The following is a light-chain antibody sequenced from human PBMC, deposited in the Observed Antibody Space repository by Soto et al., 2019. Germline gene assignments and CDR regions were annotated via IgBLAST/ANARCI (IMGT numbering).Light chain of an antibody. CDR3: LQKYFYPFT. J-gene: IGKJ3*01. V-gene: IGKV1-6*01. Sequence: AIQMNQSPSSLSASVGDRVTITCRASQGIRNDLDWFQQKPGKAPKLLIYAASNLQSGVPARFSGSGSGTDFTLTISSLQPEDSATYYCLQKYFYPFTFGPGTKVDIK. CDR1: QGIRND. CDR2: AAS.